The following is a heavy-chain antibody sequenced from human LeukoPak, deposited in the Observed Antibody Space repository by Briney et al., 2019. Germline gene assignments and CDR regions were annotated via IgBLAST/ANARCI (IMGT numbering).Heavy chain of an antibody. CDR3: AKVDGGYYYYGMDV. J-gene: IGHJ6*02. Sequence: PGGSLRLSCAASGFTFSSYAMSWVRQAPGQGLEWVSAISGSGGSTYYAEYVKGRFTISRDNSKNTLYLQMNSLRAEDTAVYYCAKVDGGYYYYGMDVWGQGTTVSVSS. CDR2: ISGSGGST. CDR1: GFTFSSYA. V-gene: IGHV3-23*01.